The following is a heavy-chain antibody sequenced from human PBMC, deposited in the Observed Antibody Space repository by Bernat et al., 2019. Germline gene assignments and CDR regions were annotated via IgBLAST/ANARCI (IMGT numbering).Heavy chain of an antibody. CDR1: GYTFTSYA. Sequence: QVQLVQSGAEVKKPGASVKVSCKASGYTFTSYAMHWVRQAPGQRLEWMGWINAGNGNTKYSQKFQGRVTITRDTSASTAYMELSSLRSEDTAVYYCARDWVVPAAIWQRRYNWFDPWGQVTLVTVSS. D-gene: IGHD2-2*01. CDR3: ARDWVVPAAIWQRRYNWFDP. J-gene: IGHJ5*02. CDR2: INAGNGNT. V-gene: IGHV1-3*01.